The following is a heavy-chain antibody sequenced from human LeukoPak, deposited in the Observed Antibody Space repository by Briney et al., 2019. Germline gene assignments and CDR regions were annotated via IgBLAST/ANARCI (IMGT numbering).Heavy chain of an antibody. Sequence: SVKVSCKASGGTFSSYAISWVRQAPGQGLEWMGRIIPIFGTANYAQKFQGRVAITTDESTSTAYMELSSLRSDDTAVYFCARGGGIVVVPAGMSYYMDVWGKGTTVTVSS. CDR1: GGTFSSYA. D-gene: IGHD2-2*01. CDR2: IIPIFGTA. CDR3: ARGGGIVVVPAGMSYYMDV. V-gene: IGHV1-69*05. J-gene: IGHJ6*03.